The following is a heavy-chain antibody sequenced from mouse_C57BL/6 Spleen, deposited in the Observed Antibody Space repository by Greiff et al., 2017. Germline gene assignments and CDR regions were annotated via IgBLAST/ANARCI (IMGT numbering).Heavy chain of an antibody. J-gene: IGHJ4*01. V-gene: IGHV5-6*01. CDR1: GFTFSSYG. CDR3: ARYSFSYAMDY. Sequence: EVQLVESGGDLVKPGGSLTLSCAASGFTFSSYGMSWVRQTPDKRLEWVATISSGGSYTYYPDSVKGRFTISRDNAKNTLYLQMSSLKSEDTAMYYCARYSFSYAMDYWGQGTSVTVSS. CDR2: ISSGGSYT.